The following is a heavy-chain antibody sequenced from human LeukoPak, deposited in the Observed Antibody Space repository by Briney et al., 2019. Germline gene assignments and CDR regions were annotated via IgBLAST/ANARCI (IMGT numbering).Heavy chain of an antibody. D-gene: IGHD3-16*01. Sequence: SVKVSCKASGGTFSSYTISWVRQAPGQGLEWMGRIIPILGIANYAQKFQGRVTITADKSTSTAYLELSSLRSEDTAVYYCAQGESYHKTLDIDYWGQGTLVTVSS. CDR1: GGTFSSYT. CDR2: IIPILGIA. CDR3: AQGESYHKTLDIDY. J-gene: IGHJ4*02. V-gene: IGHV1-69*02.